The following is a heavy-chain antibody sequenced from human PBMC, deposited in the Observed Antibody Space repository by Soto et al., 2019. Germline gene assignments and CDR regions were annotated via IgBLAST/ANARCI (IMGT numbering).Heavy chain of an antibody. CDR2: MNPNSGNT. D-gene: IGHD2-15*01. V-gene: IGHV1-8*01. CDR1: GYTFTNYD. Sequence: QVQVMQSGAEVKKPGASVKVSCKTSGYTFTNYDINWVRQATGQGLEWMGWMNPNSGNTGYAQRFQGRVTLTRNTTISTAYMELSGLRSEDTAVYYCARGLRIDARGGVYWFDPWGQGTLVTVSS. J-gene: IGHJ5*02. CDR3: ARGLRIDARGGVYWFDP.